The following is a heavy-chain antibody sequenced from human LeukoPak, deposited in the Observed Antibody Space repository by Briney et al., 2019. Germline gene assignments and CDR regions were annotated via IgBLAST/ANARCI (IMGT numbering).Heavy chain of an antibody. Sequence: ASVKVSCXASGYTFTGYYMHWVRQAPGQGLEWMGRINPNSGGTNCAQKFQGRVTMTRDTSISTAYMELSRLRSDDTAVYYCARATYYYDSSGYHEAFDIWGQGTMVTVSS. CDR1: GYTFTGYY. CDR3: ARATYYYDSSGYHEAFDI. V-gene: IGHV1-2*06. J-gene: IGHJ3*02. D-gene: IGHD3-22*01. CDR2: INPNSGGT.